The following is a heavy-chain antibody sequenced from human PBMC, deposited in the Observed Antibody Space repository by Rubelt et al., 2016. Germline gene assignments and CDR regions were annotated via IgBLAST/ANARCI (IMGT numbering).Heavy chain of an antibody. J-gene: IGHJ4*02. V-gene: IGHV4-34*01. Sequence: QVQLKQWGAGLLKPSETLSVTCAVYGGSFSGYYWTWIRQPPGKGLEWIGEINHGGSTNHNPSLKSRVTIAVDTSKNQISLNLGSGTAADTAIYYWSRASGYDYVYDYWGQGTLVTVSS. D-gene: IGHD5-12*01. CDR3: SRASGYDYVYDY. CDR2: INHGGST. CDR1: GGSFSGYY.